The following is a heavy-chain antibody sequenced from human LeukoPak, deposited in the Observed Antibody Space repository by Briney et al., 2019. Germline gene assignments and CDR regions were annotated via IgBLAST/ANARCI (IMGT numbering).Heavy chain of an antibody. Sequence: KPSEALSLTCAVYGGSISSYYWSWIRQPPGKGLEWIGYIYYSGSTNYNPSLKSRVTISVDTSKNQFSLKLSSVTAADTAVYYCARERINAFDIWGQGTMVTVSS. CDR2: IYYSGST. J-gene: IGHJ3*02. V-gene: IGHV4-59*01. CDR3: ARERINAFDI. CDR1: GGSISSYY.